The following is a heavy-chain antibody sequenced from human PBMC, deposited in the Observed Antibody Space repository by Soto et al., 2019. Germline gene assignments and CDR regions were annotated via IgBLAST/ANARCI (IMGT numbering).Heavy chain of an antibody. CDR2: IYYSGST. V-gene: IGHV4-59*01. CDR3: ARVDYGPGGHHLDY. J-gene: IGHJ4*02. Sequence: SETLSLTCTVSGGSISSYYWSWIRQPPGKGLEWIGYIYYSGSTNYNPSLKSRVTISVDTSKNQFSLKLSSVTAADTAVYYCARVDYGPGGHHLDYWGQGTLVTVSS. CDR1: GGSISSYY. D-gene: IGHD4-17*01.